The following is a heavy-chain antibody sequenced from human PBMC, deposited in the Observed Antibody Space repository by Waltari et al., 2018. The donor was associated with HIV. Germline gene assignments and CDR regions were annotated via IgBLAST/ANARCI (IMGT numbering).Heavy chain of an antibody. V-gene: IGHV1-46*01. Sequence: QLLQSGPEVKNPGSSAFISCQASGFLFSPYYITWVRQVPGQGLEWMGAINPMGGTTSYARQFRHRVKITRDPSKNSVYLHVTSLTLGETAVYFCARAQPPIQYYSLDVWGQGTAVIVSS. CDR1: GFLFSPYY. J-gene: IGHJ6*02. CDR2: INPMGGTT. CDR3: ARAQPPIQYYSLDV. D-gene: IGHD2-21*01.